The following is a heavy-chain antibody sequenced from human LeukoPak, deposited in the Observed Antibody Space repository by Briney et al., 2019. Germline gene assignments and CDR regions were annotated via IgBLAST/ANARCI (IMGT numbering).Heavy chain of an antibody. CDR2: IYPGDSYT. CDR3: AGRGTGTTLAFDY. J-gene: IGHJ4*02. Sequence: GESLKISCKGSGYSFTTHWIAWVRQMPGKGLEWMGIIYPGDSYTKYSPSFQGQVTISVDKSITTAYLQWSSLKASDTAIYYCAGRGTGTTLAFDYWGQGTLVTVSS. CDR1: GYSFTTHW. D-gene: IGHD1-1*01. V-gene: IGHV5-51*01.